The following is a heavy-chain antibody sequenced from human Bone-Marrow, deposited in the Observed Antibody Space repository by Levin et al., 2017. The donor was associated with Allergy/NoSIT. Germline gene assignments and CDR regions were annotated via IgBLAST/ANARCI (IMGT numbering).Heavy chain of an antibody. CDR3: AKDRANRPDFWSGQYQYYGMDV. CDR1: GFTFSRHG. Sequence: GGSLRLSCAASGFTFSRHGMHWVRQAPGKGLEWVAVVSYEGFNKNYADSVKGRFTISRDNSKNTLYLQMNSLRVEDTALYYCAKDRANRPDFWSGQYQYYGMDVWGQGTTVTVAS. J-gene: IGHJ6*01. D-gene: IGHD3-3*01. V-gene: IGHV3-30*18. CDR2: VSYEGFNK.